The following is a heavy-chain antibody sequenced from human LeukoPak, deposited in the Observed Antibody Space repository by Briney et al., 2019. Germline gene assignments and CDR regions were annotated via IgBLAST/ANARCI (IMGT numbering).Heavy chain of an antibody. D-gene: IGHD4-11*01. CDR2: ISGSGGST. J-gene: IGHJ3*02. Sequence: GGSLRLSCAASGFTFSSYGMSWVRQAPGKGLEWVSAISGSGGSTYYADSVKGRFTISRDNSKNTLYLQMNSLRAEDTAVYYCAKDRSRMTTVDAFDIWGQGTMVTVSS. CDR3: AKDRSRMTTVDAFDI. V-gene: IGHV3-23*01. CDR1: GFTFSSYG.